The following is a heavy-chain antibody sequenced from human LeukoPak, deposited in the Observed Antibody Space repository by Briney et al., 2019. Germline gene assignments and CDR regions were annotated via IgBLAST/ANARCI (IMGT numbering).Heavy chain of an antibody. CDR1: GGTFSSYA. CDR2: IIPIFGIA. Sequence: ASVKVSCKASGGTFSSYAISWVRQAPGQGLEWTGRIIPIFGIANYAQKFQGRVTITADKSTSTAYMELSSLRSEDTAVYYCARDGGTQHYWGQGTLVTVSS. CDR3: ARDGGTQHY. V-gene: IGHV1-69*04. J-gene: IGHJ4*02. D-gene: IGHD3-16*01.